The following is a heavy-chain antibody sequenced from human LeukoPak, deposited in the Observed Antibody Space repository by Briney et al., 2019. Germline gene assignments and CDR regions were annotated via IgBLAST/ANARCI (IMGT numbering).Heavy chain of an antibody. CDR1: GGSISSGNYY. D-gene: IGHD3-10*01. CDR3: ARGGEVGPYYYYMDV. Sequence: SETLSLTCTVSGGSISSGNYYWSWIRQPAGKGLEWIGRVYTSGSSSYNPSLKSRLTISVDTSKNQFPLKLSSVTAADTAVYYCARGGEVGPYYYYMDVWGKGTTVTVSS. V-gene: IGHV4-61*02. J-gene: IGHJ6*03. CDR2: VYTSGSS.